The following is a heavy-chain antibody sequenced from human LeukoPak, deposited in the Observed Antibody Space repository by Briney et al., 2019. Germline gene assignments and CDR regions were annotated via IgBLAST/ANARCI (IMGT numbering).Heavy chain of an antibody. CDR2: IKSKTDGGTT. CDR3: AHRDTDMVRVDY. V-gene: IGHV3-15*01. Sequence: GGSLRLSCAASGFTFSNAWMSWVRQAPGKGLEWVGRIKSKTDGGTTDYAAPVKGRFTISRDDSKNTLYLQMNSLTIEDTAVYFCAHRDTDMVRVDYWGQGTLVTVSS. D-gene: IGHD5-18*01. CDR1: GFTFSNAW. J-gene: IGHJ4*02.